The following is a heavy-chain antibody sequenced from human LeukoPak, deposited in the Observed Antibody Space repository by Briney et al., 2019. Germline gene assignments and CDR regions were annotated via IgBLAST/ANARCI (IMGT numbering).Heavy chain of an antibody. Sequence: ASVKVSCKASGYTFTGYYMHWVRQAPGQGLEWMGWINPNSGGTNYAQKFQGRVTMTRDTSISTAYMELSRLRSDGTAVYYCASTKYCSSTSCYAYYYYGMDVWGQGTTVTVSS. D-gene: IGHD2-2*01. CDR2: INPNSGGT. CDR1: GYTFTGYY. V-gene: IGHV1-2*02. J-gene: IGHJ6*02. CDR3: ASTKYCSSTSCYAYYYYGMDV.